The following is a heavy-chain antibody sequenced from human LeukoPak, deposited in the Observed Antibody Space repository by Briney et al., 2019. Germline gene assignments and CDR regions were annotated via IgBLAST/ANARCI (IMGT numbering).Heavy chain of an antibody. CDR1: GITFSSYA. V-gene: IGHV3-23*01. CDR2: ISGSGGST. J-gene: IGHJ4*02. D-gene: IGHD3-22*01. CDR3: AKTYYYDSRGSYYFAY. Sequence: PGGSLRLSCAASGITFSSYAMNWVRQAPGKGLEWVSGISGSGGSTYYADSVKGRFTISRDNSKNTLFLQMNSLRAEDTAVYYCAKTYYYDSRGSYYFAYWGQGTLVTVSS.